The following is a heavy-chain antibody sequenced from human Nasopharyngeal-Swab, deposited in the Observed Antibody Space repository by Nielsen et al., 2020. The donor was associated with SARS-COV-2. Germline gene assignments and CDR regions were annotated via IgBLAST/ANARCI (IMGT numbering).Heavy chain of an antibody. Sequence: GESLKISCAASGFTFGYYGMHWVRQAPGKGLEWVAVISYDGSKKYYVDSVKGRLTISRDNSKNTLYLQMNSLRAEDTAVYYRARDIGHSSGWYSYYSYGMDVWGQGTTVTVSS. CDR1: GFTFGYYG. CDR2: ISYDGSKK. D-gene: IGHD6-19*01. V-gene: IGHV3-30*03. J-gene: IGHJ6*02. CDR3: ARDIGHSSGWYSYYSYGMDV.